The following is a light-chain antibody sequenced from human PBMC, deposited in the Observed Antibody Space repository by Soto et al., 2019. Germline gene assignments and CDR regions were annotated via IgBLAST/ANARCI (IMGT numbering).Light chain of an antibody. CDR2: GNS. J-gene: IGLJ2*01. Sequence: QAVVTQPPSVSGAPGQRVTISCTGSSSNIGAGYDVHWYQQLPGTAPKLLIYGNSNRPSGVPDRFSGSKSGTSASLAITGLQAEDEAEDDCQSYDSSRSAVVFGGGTKLTVL. CDR3: QSYDSSRSAVV. V-gene: IGLV1-40*01. CDR1: SSNIGAGYD.